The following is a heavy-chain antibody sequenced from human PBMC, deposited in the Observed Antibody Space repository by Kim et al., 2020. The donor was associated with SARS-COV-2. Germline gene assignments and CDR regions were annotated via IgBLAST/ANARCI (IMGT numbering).Heavy chain of an antibody. D-gene: IGHD6-13*01. CDR3: ANSPGYSSSWYDGYYYGMDV. V-gene: IGHV7-4-1*02. Sequence: ASVKVSCKASGYTFTSYAMNWVRQAPGQGLEWMGWINTNTGNPTYAQGFTGRFVFSLDTSVSTAYLQISSLKAEDTAVYYCANSPGYSSSWYDGYYYGMDVWGPGTTVTVSS. CDR1: GYTFTSYA. J-gene: IGHJ6*02. CDR2: INTNTGNP.